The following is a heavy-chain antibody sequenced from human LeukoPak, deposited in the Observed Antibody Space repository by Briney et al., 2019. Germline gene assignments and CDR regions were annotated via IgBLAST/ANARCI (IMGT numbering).Heavy chain of an antibody. D-gene: IGHD3-10*01. Sequence: PSETLSLTCAVYGGSFSGYYWSWIRQPPGKGLEWIGEINHSGSTNYNPSLKSRVTISVDTSKNQFSLKPRSVTAADTAVYYCARVVRGVPNWFDPWGQGTLVTVSS. CDR3: ARVVRGVPNWFDP. CDR2: INHSGST. V-gene: IGHV4-34*01. CDR1: GGSFSGYY. J-gene: IGHJ5*02.